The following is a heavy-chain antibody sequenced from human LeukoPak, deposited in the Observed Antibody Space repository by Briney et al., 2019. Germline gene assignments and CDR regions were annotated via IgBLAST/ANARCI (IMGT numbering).Heavy chain of an antibody. CDR2: MNPISGNT. V-gene: IGHV1-8*03. D-gene: IGHD6-25*01. J-gene: IGHJ4*02. CDR3: VRGAKCSGADCDSTKEYVYYFDY. CDR1: GYTFSNND. Sequence: ASVKVSCKASGYTFSNNDINWVRQATGQGLEWMGWMNPISGNTGFAQKFQGRVTITRITSISTAYMEMSSLRSEDTAVYYCVRGAKCSGADCDSTKEYVYYFDYWGQGTLVTVSS.